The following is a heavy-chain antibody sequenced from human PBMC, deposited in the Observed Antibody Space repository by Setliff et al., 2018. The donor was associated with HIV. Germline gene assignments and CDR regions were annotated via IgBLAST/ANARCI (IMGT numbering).Heavy chain of an antibody. J-gene: IGHJ4*02. CDR2: MGGSSGDT. CDR1: GFTFNTYA. D-gene: IGHD6-13*01. Sequence: GGSLRLSCAASGFTFNTYAMNWVRQAPGKGLEWVSSMGGSSGDTYYADSVKGRFTISRDNTKNTLSLQMNSLGAEDTAIYYCANRCRTSNNWYNFDYWGPGTLVTVSS. CDR3: ANRCRTSNNWYNFDY. V-gene: IGHV3-23*01.